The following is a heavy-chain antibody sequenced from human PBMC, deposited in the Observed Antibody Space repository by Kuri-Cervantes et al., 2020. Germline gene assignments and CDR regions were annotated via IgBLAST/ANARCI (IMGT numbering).Heavy chain of an antibody. CDR1: GFTFSSYS. J-gene: IGHJ4*02. CDR3: ARERVGDTDYFDY. V-gene: IGHV3-7*01. D-gene: IGHD1-26*01. CDR2: VKHDGSEK. Sequence: GEFLKISCAASGFTFSSYSMSWVRQAPGKGLEWVANVKHDGSEKYYVDSVKGRFTISRDNSENSLYLQMNSLRAEDTAVYYCARERVGDTDYFDYWGQGTLVTVSS.